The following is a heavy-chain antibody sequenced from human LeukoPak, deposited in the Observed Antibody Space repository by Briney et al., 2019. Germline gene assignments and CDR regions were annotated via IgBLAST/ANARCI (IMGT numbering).Heavy chain of an antibody. V-gene: IGHV3-64*01. Sequence: GGSLRLSCAASGFTFSSYAMHWVRQAPGKGLEYVSAFSSNGGSTYYANSVKGRFTISRDNSKNTLYLQMGSLRAEDMAVYYCARRSGYSYGSTFDYWGQGTLVTVSS. CDR3: ARRSGYSYGSTFDY. CDR2: FSSNGGST. J-gene: IGHJ4*02. CDR1: GFTFSSYA. D-gene: IGHD5-18*01.